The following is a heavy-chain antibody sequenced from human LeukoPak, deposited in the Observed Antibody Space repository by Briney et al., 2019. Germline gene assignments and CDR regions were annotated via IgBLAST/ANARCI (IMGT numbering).Heavy chain of an antibody. CDR1: GFTFSSYG. CDR2: IRYDGSNK. D-gene: IGHD3-22*01. J-gene: IGHJ4*02. V-gene: IGHV3-30*02. CDR3: APSGDSSGYYYLPFDY. Sequence: GGSLRLSCAASGFTFSSYGMHWVRQAPGKGLEWVAFIRYDGSNKYYADSVKGRFTIPRDNSKNTLYLQMNSLRAEDTAVYYCAPSGDSSGYYYLPFDYWGQGTLVTVSS.